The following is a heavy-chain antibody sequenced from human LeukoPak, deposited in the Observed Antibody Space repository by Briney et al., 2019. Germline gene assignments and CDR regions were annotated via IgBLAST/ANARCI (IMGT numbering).Heavy chain of an antibody. D-gene: IGHD3-9*01. CDR3: AKDGYDILTGYFEYYYYGMDV. CDR2: ISGSGGNT. CDR1: GFTFSSYA. Sequence: GGSLRLSCAASGFTFSSYAMSWVRQAPGKGLEWVSAISGSGGNTYYADSVKGRFTISRDDSKNTLYLQMNSLRAEDTAVYYCAKDGYDILTGYFEYYYYGMDVWGQGTTVTVSS. J-gene: IGHJ6*02. V-gene: IGHV3-23*01.